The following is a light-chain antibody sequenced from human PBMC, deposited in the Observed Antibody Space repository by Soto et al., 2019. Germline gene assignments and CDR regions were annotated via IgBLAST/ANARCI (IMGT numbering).Light chain of an antibody. V-gene: IGKV1-39*01. CDR1: QRITTY. CDR2: TSG. CDR3: QQTDSTPYT. Sequence: IQMTQSPSSLSASVGDRVTITCRASQRITTYLNWYQQKPGNAPKLLITTSGTLQRGVPSRFSGSWSGTDFTLTITSLQREDFATYFWQQTDSTPYTFVQGTKLEVK. J-gene: IGKJ2*01.